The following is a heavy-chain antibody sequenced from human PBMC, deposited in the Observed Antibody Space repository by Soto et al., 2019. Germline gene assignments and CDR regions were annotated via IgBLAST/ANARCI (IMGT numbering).Heavy chain of an antibody. CDR1: GFTFSSYW. CDR2: IKEDGSEK. CDR3: ARERYYYGSGDY. J-gene: IGHJ4*02. D-gene: IGHD3-10*01. Sequence: PGGSLRLSCAASGFTFSSYWMSWVRQAPGKGLEWVANIKEDGSEKNYVDSVKGQFTISRDNAKNSLYLQMNSLRAEGTAVYYCARERYYYGSGDYWGQGTLVTVSS. V-gene: IGHV3-7*01.